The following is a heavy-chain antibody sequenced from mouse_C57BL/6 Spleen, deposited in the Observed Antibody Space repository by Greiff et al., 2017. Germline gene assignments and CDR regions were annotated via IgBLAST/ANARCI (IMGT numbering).Heavy chain of an antibody. CDR1: GYTFTSYT. CDR3: ARGGGSSYWYFDV. CDR2: INPSSGYT. J-gene: IGHJ1*03. Sequence: QVQLKQSGAELARPGASVKMSCKASGYTFTSYTMHWVKQRPGQGLEWIGYINPSSGYTKYNQKFKDKATLTADNSSSTAYMQLSSLTSEDSAVYYCARGGGSSYWYFDVWGTGTTVTVSS. V-gene: IGHV1-4*01. D-gene: IGHD1-1*01.